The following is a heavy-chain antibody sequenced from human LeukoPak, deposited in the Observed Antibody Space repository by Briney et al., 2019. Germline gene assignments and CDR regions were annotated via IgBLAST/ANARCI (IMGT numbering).Heavy chain of an antibody. V-gene: IGHV3-23*01. J-gene: IGHJ4*02. CDR3: AKDTIPYYDFWSGRYFDY. CDR2: ISGSGGST. Sequence: GGSLRLSCAASGFTFSNAWMNWVRQAPGKGLEWVSAISGSGGSTYYADSVKGRFTISRDNSKNTLYLQMNSLRAEDTAVYYCAKDTIPYYDFWSGRYFDYWGQGTLVTVSS. D-gene: IGHD3-3*01. CDR1: GFTFSNAW.